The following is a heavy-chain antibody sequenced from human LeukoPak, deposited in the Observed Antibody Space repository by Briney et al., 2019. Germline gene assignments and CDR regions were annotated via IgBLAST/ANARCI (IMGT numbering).Heavy chain of an antibody. V-gene: IGHV3-30*02. CDR3: VRYISSWAQTLLDY. CDR1: RFTFRSYG. Sequence: GGSLRLSCAASRFTFRSYGMHWVRQAPGKGLEWVAFILSDESTKYYADSVKGRFTISRDTSKNTLYLEMNRLRPEDTALYYCVRYISSWAQTLLDYWGQGTLVTVSS. CDR2: ILSDESTK. D-gene: IGHD6-13*01. J-gene: IGHJ4*02.